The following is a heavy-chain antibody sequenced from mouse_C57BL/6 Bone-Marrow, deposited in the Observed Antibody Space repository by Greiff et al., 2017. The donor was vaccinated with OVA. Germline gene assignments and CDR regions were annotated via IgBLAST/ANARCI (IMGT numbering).Heavy chain of an antibody. D-gene: IGHD2-4*01. V-gene: IGHV1-66*01. CDR1: GYSFTSYY. CDR3: ARGRYDYESFDY. CDR2: IYPGSGNT. J-gene: IGHJ2*01. Sequence: QVQLKQSGPELVKPGASVKISCKASGYSFTSYYIHWVKQRPGQGLEWIGWIYPGSGNTKYNEKFKGKATLTADTSSSTAYMQLSSLTSEDSAVYYCARGRYDYESFDYWGQGTTLTVSS.